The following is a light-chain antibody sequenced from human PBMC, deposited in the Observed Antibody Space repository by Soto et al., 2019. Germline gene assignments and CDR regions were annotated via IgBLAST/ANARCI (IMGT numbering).Light chain of an antibody. CDR2: DVS. J-gene: IGLJ1*01. Sequence: QSVLTQPPSASGSPGQSVTISCTGTSSDVGGYNYVSWYQQHPGKAPKLMIYDVSNRPSGVSNRFSGSKSGNTASLTISGLQAEDEADYYCSSYTSSSTLVFGTGTRSPS. CDR1: SSDVGGYNY. CDR3: SSYTSSSTLV. V-gene: IGLV2-14*01.